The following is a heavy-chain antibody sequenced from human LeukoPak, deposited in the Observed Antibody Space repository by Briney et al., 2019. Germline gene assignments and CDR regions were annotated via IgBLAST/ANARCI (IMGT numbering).Heavy chain of an antibody. CDR1: GFTFSSYD. CDR3: AKSLFSGSYWGGFDY. CDR2: ISYDGNNK. Sequence: GRSLRLSCAASGFTFSSYDMHWVRQAPGKGLGWGAVISYDGNNKYYADAVKGRFTIYRGNSNNTLFMHMNSLRDEDTAVYTCAKSLFSGSYWGGFDYCGQGTLVTVSS. J-gene: IGHJ4*02. D-gene: IGHD1-26*01. V-gene: IGHV3-30*18.